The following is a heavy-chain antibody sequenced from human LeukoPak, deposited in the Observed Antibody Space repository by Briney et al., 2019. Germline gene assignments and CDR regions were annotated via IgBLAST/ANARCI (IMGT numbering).Heavy chain of an antibody. CDR1: GFTFNNYL. Sequence: GSLRLSCAASGFTFNNYLMSWVRQAPGKGLEWVSVLFTGGGRTLYADSVKGRFTISGDTSRTTLYLQMNGLRAEDTAVYYCAKECDYSPGHKFDLWGQGTLVTVSS. J-gene: IGHJ4*02. V-gene: IGHV3-23*01. D-gene: IGHD3-10*01. CDR2: LFTGGGRT. CDR3: AKECDYSPGHKFDL.